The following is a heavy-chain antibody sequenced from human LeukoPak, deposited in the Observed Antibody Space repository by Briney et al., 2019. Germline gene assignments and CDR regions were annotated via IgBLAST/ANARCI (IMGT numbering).Heavy chain of an antibody. CDR2: IYPGDSDT. D-gene: IGHD7-27*01. CDR1: GYSFTSYW. V-gene: IGHV5-51*01. Sequence: GESLKISCKGSGYSFTSYWIGWVRQMPGKGLEWMGIIYPGDSDTRYSPSFQGQVTISADKSISTAYLQWSSLKASDTAMYYCARRPAWGFSNYYGMDVWGQGTTVTVSS. J-gene: IGHJ6*02. CDR3: ARRPAWGFSNYYGMDV.